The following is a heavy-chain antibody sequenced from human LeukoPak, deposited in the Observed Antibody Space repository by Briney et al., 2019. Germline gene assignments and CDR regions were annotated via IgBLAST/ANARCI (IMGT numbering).Heavy chain of an antibody. Sequence: GGSLRLSCAASGFTFRSYSMNWVRRAPGKGLEWVSYISSSSSTIYYAHSVKGRFTISRDNDKNSLYLQMNSLRAEDTAVYYCASLYGSGPNWFDPWGQGTLVTVSS. V-gene: IGHV3-48*01. CDR1: GFTFRSYS. J-gene: IGHJ5*02. D-gene: IGHD3-10*01. CDR3: ASLYGSGPNWFDP. CDR2: ISSSSSTI.